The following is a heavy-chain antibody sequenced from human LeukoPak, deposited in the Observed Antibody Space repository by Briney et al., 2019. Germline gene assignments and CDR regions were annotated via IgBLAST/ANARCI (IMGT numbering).Heavy chain of an antibody. D-gene: IGHD1-26*01. Sequence: GGSLRLSCAASGFSFSSYRMNWVRQAPGKGLEWVSSVSNSGDYIHYADSVKGRFTISRDNSKNTLYLQMSSLKAEDTALYYCAKSSNEWELNSFDYWGQGTLVPVSS. V-gene: IGHV3-21*04. CDR1: GFSFSSYR. CDR3: AKSSNEWELNSFDY. J-gene: IGHJ4*02. CDR2: VSNSGDYI.